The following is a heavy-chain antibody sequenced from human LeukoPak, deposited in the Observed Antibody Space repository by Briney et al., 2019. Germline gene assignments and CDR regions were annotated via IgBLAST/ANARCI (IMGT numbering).Heavy chain of an antibody. CDR1: GFTFSSYG. Sequence: PGRSLRLSCAASGFTFSSYGMHWVRQAPGKGLEWVAVIWYDGSNKYYADSVKGRFTISRDNSKNTLYLQMNSLRAEDTAVYYCARDLLPNMVRGVIITTHYYYYGMDVWGKGTTVTVSS. D-gene: IGHD3-10*01. CDR3: ARDLLPNMVRGVIITTHYYYYGMDV. J-gene: IGHJ6*04. CDR2: IWYDGSNK. V-gene: IGHV3-33*01.